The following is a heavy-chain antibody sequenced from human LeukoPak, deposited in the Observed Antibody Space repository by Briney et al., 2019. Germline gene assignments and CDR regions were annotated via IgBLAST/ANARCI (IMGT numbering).Heavy chain of an antibody. CDR3: ARGAASWLAFDY. Sequence: ASVKVSCKASGYTFTSYDINWVRQATGQGLEWMGWMNPNSGNTGYAQKFQGRVTITRNTSISTAYMELSSLRSEDTAVYYCARGAASWLAFDYWGQGTLVTVSS. CDR2: MNPNSGNT. CDR1: GYTFTSYD. J-gene: IGHJ4*02. V-gene: IGHV1-8*01. D-gene: IGHD6-19*01.